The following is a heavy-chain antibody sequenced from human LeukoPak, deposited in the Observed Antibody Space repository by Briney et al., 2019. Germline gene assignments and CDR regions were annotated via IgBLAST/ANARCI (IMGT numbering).Heavy chain of an antibody. V-gene: IGHV1-69*01. J-gene: IGHJ4*02. CDR3: ARSNNVFFAGDH. CDR1: GDTFSNYA. D-gene: IGHD1/OR15-1a*01. Sequence: ASVMVSCKASGDTFSNYAFSWVRQAPGQGLEWMGAIIPMSGTTHYAQNFQGRVTITSDESTRTVYLEVTSLRSEDTALYYCARSNNVFFAGDHWGQGTLVTVSS. CDR2: IIPMSGTT.